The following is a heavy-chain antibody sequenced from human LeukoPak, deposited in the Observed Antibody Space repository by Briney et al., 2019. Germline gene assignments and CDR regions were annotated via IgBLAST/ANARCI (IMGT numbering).Heavy chain of an antibody. D-gene: IGHD4-23*01. CDR3: ARVDGGNGILNY. CDR2: IWYDGSNK. V-gene: IGHV3-33*01. J-gene: IGHJ4*02. Sequence: GGSLRLSCAASGFTFSSYGMHWVRQAPGKGLEWVAVIWYDGSNKYYADSVKGRFTISRDNSKNTLYLQMNSLRAEDTAVYYCARVDGGNGILNYWGQGTLVTVSS. CDR1: GFTFSSYG.